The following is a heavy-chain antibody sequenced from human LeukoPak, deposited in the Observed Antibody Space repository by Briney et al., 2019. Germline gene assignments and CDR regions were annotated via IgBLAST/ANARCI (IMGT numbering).Heavy chain of an antibody. CDR2: VYFTGST. CDR3: ARAESGPTAFFDY. V-gene: IGHV4-39*01. J-gene: IGHJ4*02. D-gene: IGHD3-3*01. CDR1: GGSLSSRSHY. Sequence: PSETLSLTRTVSGGSLSSRSHYWGCIRQFPGKGLQWIASVYFTGSTYYNPSLTSRATVSVDTSKNQFSLKLSSVTAADTAVYYCARAESGPTAFFDYWGQGTLVTVSS.